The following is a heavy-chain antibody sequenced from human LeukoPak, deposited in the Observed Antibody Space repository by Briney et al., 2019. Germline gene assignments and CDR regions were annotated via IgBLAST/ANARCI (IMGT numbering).Heavy chain of an antibody. Sequence: GGSLRLSCAASGFTFSSYSMNWVRQAPGKGLEWVSYISSSSSTIYYADSVKGRFTISRDNAKNSLYLQMNSLRAEDTAVYYCAASLYCSSTSCGSWGQGTLVTVSS. CDR2: ISSSSSTI. CDR3: AASLYCSSTSCGS. CDR1: GFTFSSYS. D-gene: IGHD2-2*01. V-gene: IGHV3-48*04. J-gene: IGHJ5*02.